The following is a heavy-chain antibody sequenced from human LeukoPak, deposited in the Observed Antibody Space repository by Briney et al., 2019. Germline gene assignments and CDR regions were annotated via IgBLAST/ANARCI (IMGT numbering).Heavy chain of an antibody. Sequence: GGSLRLSCAASGVTFSDYYMNWIRQAPGKGLEWVSYISSSSTIYYADSVKGRFTISRDNSKNTLYLQLDSLKSEDTALYYCAKEGSYGDYDYWGQGTLVTVSS. V-gene: IGHV3-69-1*01. D-gene: IGHD4-17*01. CDR2: ISSSSTI. CDR1: GVTFSDYY. CDR3: AKEGSYGDYDY. J-gene: IGHJ4*02.